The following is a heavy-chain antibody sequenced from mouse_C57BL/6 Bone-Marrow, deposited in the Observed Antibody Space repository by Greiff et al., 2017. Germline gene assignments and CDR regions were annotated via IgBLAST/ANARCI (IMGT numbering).Heavy chain of an antibody. CDR3: ANWYFDV. J-gene: IGHJ1*03. V-gene: IGHV1-76*01. Sequence: QVQLQQSGAELVRPGASVKLSCKASGYTFTDYYINWVKQRPGQGLEWIARIYPGSGNTYYTEKFKGKATLTAEKSSSTAYMQLSSLTSEDSAVYFCANWYFDVWGTGTTATVSS. CDR2: IYPGSGNT. CDR1: GYTFTDYY.